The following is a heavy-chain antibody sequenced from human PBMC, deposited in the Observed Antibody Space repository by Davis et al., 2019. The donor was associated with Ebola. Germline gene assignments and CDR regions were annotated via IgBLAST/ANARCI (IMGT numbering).Heavy chain of an antibody. J-gene: IGHJ4*02. V-gene: IGHV4-34*01. CDR1: GGSFRGYY. Sequence: GSLRLSCAVYGGSFRGYYWSWIRQPPGKGLEWIGEINHSGSTNYNPSLKSRVTISVDTSKNQFSLKLSSVTAADTAVYYCARSPRWLRFSFFDYWGQGTLITVSS. CDR2: INHSGST. CDR3: ARSPRWLRFSFFDY. D-gene: IGHD5-12*01.